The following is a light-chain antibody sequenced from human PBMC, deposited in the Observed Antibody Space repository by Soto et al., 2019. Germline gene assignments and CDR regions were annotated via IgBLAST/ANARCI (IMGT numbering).Light chain of an antibody. J-gene: IGKJ1*01. V-gene: IGKV3-11*01. Sequence: EIVLTQSPATLSLSPGERATLSCRASQSVSSYLAWYQQKPGQAPRLLIYDASNRATGIPARFSGSGSGTDFTLTISSLEPEDFAVYYCQQRSNGPPTFGQGTKVEI. CDR2: DAS. CDR3: QQRSNGPPT. CDR1: QSVSSY.